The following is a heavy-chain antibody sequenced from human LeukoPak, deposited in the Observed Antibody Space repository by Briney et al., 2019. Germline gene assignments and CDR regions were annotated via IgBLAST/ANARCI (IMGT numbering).Heavy chain of an antibody. CDR3: ARAPSSDWYFNY. D-gene: IGHD3-22*01. V-gene: IGHV4-31*03. CDR2: IYYSGST. Sequence: SQTLSLTCTVSGGSISSGAYYWSWIRQHPGKGLEWIGYIYYSGSTYYNPSLKSRITISVDTSKNQFSLKLSSATAADTAVYYCARAPSSDWYFNYWGQGTLLTVSS. J-gene: IGHJ4*02. CDR1: GGSISSGAYY.